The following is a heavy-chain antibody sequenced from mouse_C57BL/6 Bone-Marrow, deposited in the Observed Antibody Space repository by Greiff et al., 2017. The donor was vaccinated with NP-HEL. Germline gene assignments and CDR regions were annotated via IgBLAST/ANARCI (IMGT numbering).Heavy chain of an antibody. J-gene: IGHJ4*01. CDR3: ARRPLYYPYAMDY. D-gene: IGHD2-1*01. CDR2: IYPRDGST. CDR1: GYTFTSYD. Sequence: VQLQQSGPELVKPGASVKLSCKASGYTFTSYDINWVKQRPGQGLEWIGWIYPRDGSTKYNEKFKGKATLTVDTSSSTAYMELHSLTSEDSTVYFCARRPLYYPYAMDYWGQGTSVTVSS. V-gene: IGHV1-85*01.